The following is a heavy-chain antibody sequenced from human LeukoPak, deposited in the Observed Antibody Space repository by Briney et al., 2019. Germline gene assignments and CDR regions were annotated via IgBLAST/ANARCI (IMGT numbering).Heavy chain of an antibody. J-gene: IGHJ4*02. CDR2: INPNSGGT. CDR3: ARPSGRYYYDSSGYFDFDY. V-gene: IGHV1-2*02. D-gene: IGHD3-22*01. CDR1: GYTFTGYY. Sequence: ASVKVSCKACGYTFTGYYMHWVRQAPGQGLEWMGWINPNSGGTNYAQKFQGRVTMTRDTSISTAYMELSRLRSDDTAVYYCARPSGRYYYDSSGYFDFDYRGRGTLVTVSS.